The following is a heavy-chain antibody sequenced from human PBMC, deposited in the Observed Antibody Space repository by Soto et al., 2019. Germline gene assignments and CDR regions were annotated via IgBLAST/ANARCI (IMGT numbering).Heavy chain of an antibody. Sequence: PGGSLRRSCAASGFTFSSYGMHWVRQAPGKGLEWVAVIWYDGSNKYYADSVKGRFTISRDNSKNTLYLQMNSLRAEDTAVYYCAREVLWFGELLGNYGMDVWGQGTTVTVSS. J-gene: IGHJ6*02. CDR2: IWYDGSNK. CDR3: AREVLWFGELLGNYGMDV. D-gene: IGHD3-10*01. V-gene: IGHV3-33*01. CDR1: GFTFSSYG.